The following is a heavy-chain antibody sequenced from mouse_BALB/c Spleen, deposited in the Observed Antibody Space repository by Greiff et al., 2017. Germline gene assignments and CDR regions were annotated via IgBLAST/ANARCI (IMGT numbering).Heavy chain of an antibody. CDR3: TAIYYGNLFAY. V-gene: IGHV1S16*01. Sequence: VQLQQSGAELVKPGASVKLSCKASGYTFTSYYMYWVKQRPGQGLEWIGEINPSNGGTNFNEKFKSKATLTVDKSSSTAYMQLSSLTSEDSAVYYCTAIYYGNLFAYWGQGTLVTVSA. J-gene: IGHJ3*01. CDR1: GYTFTSYY. D-gene: IGHD2-1*01. CDR2: INPSNGGT.